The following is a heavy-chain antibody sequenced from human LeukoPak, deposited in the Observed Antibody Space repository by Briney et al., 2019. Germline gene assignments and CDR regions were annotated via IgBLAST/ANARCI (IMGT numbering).Heavy chain of an antibody. CDR1: GYTFISYA. D-gene: IGHD3-10*01. Sequence: GASVKVSCKSSGYTFISYAMHWVGQAPGQRLEWMGWMNAGNGNTKYSQKFQGRVTITRDTSASTAYMELSSLKSEDMAVYYCAREGSMVRGVGIFGFDYWGQGTLVTVSS. CDR2: MNAGNGNT. J-gene: IGHJ4*02. V-gene: IGHV1-3*03. CDR3: AREGSMVRGVGIFGFDY.